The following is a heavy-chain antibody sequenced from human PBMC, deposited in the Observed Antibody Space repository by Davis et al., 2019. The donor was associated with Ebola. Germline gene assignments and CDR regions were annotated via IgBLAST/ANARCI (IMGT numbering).Heavy chain of an antibody. CDR1: GFTFSSYG. CDR3: AKGRGGDCSYGMDV. Sequence: PGGSLRLSCAASGFTFSSYGMHWVRQAPGKGLEWVAVISYDGSNKYYADSVKGRFTISRDNSKNTLYLQMNSLRAEDTAVYYCAKGRGGDCSYGMDVWGQGTTVTVSS. J-gene: IGHJ6*02. CDR2: ISYDGSNK. D-gene: IGHD2-21*01. V-gene: IGHV3-30*18.